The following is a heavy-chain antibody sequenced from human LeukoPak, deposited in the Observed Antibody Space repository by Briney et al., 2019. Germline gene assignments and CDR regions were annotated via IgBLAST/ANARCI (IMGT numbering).Heavy chain of an antibody. V-gene: IGHV1-69*05. CDR1: GGTSSSYA. CDR3: ARYCSSTSCYTVGAFDI. J-gene: IGHJ3*02. Sequence: GASVKVSCKASGGTSSSYAISWVRQAPGQGLEWMGGIIPIFGTANYAQKFQGRVTITTDESTSTAYMELSSLRSEDTAVYYCARYCSSTSCYTVGAFDIWGQGTMVTVSS. CDR2: IIPIFGTA. D-gene: IGHD2-2*02.